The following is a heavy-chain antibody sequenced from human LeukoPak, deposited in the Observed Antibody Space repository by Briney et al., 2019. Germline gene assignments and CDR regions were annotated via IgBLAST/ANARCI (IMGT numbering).Heavy chain of an antibody. CDR1: GFTFSSYA. Sequence: GGSLRLSCAASGFTFSSYAMHWVRQAPGKGLEWVAVISYDGSNKYYADSVKGRFTISRDNSKNTLYLQMNSLRAEDTAVYYCARAGDYVGSYHGMDVWGQGTTVTVSS. V-gene: IGHV3-30-3*01. D-gene: IGHD4-17*01. CDR2: ISYDGSNK. J-gene: IGHJ6*02. CDR3: ARAGDYVGSYHGMDV.